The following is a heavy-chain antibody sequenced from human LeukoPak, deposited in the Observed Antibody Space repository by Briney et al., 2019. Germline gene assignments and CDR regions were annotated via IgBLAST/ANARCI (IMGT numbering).Heavy chain of an antibody. Sequence: SETLSLTCTVSGGSISSSSYYWGWIRQPPGKGLEWIGSIYYSGSTYYNPSLKSRVTISVDTSKNQSSLKLSSVTAADTAVYYCASQGDDYDILTGYFLPWGQGTLVTVSS. V-gene: IGHV4-39*01. J-gene: IGHJ5*02. CDR2: IYYSGST. CDR3: ASQGDDYDILTGYFLP. CDR1: GGSISSSSYY. D-gene: IGHD3-9*01.